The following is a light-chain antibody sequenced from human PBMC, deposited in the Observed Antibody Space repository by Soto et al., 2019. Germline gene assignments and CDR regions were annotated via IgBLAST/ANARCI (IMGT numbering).Light chain of an antibody. V-gene: IGKV1-39*01. CDR2: AAS. CDR3: QQSYSTPPF. Sequence: DIQMTQSPSSLSASVGDRVTITCRASQSISTYLNWYQQKPGQAPKLLIYAASSLQSGDPSRFSGSGSGTDFTLSITSLQPEDFATYYCQQSYSTPPFFGQGTKLEIK. CDR1: QSISTY. J-gene: IGKJ2*01.